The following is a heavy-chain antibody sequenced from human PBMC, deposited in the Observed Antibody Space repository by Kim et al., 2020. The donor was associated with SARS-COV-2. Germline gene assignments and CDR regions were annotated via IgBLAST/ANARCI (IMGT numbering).Heavy chain of an antibody. V-gene: IGHV3-23*01. CDR2: ISGSGGST. J-gene: IGHJ6*02. Sequence: GGSLRLSCAASGFTFSSYAMSWVRQAPGKGLEWVSAISGSGGSTYYADSVKGRFTISRDNSKNTLYLQMNSLRAEDTAVYYCAKDGSITICGVAPVVGYYYYGMDVWGQGTTVTVSS. CDR3: AKDGSITICGVAPVVGYYYYGMDV. D-gene: IGHD3-3*01. CDR1: GFTFSSYA.